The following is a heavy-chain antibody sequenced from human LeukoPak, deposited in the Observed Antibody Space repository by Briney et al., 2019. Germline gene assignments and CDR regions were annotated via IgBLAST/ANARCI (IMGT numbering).Heavy chain of an antibody. CDR2: INHSGST. J-gene: IGHJ5*02. V-gene: IGHV4-34*01. D-gene: IGHD2-2*01. Sequence: PSETLSLTCAVYGGSLSGYYWSWIRQPPGKGLEWIGEINHSGSTNYNPSHKSRVTISVDTSKNQFSLKLSSVTAADTAVYYCARGSFCSSTSCYYGWFDPWGQGTLVTVSS. CDR1: GGSLSGYY. CDR3: ARGSFCSSTSCYYGWFDP.